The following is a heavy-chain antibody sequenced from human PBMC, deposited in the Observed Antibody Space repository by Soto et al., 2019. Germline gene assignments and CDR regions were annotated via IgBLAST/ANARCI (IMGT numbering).Heavy chain of an antibody. CDR2: IHYSGST. D-gene: IGHD4-17*01. V-gene: IGHV4-31*03. CDR1: GGSISGAVYY. Sequence: QVQLQESGPRLVKPSQTLSLTCTVSGGSISGAVYYWSWIRQHPGKGLEWIGYIHYSGSTDYNPSLKSRVTISVDTSKNQFSLKLSSVTAADTAVYYCARDGYGDRGVNHWFDPWGQGTLVTVSS. CDR3: ARDGYGDRGVNHWFDP. J-gene: IGHJ5*02.